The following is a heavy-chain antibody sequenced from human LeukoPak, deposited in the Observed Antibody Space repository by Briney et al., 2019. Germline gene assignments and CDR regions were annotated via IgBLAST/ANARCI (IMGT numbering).Heavy chain of an antibody. V-gene: IGHV3-23*01. CDR1: GFTFSNYV. J-gene: IGHJ5*02. CDR2: ISGSGSST. Sequence: PGGSLRLSCAASGFTFSNYVMSWVRQPPGKRLECVSLISGSGSSTYYADSVKGRFTISRDNSKDTLYLQMNSLTVDDTAVYYCAKIGLDCTAITCSYNWFDPWGQGTLVTVSS. CDR3: AKIGLDCTAITCSYNWFDP. D-gene: IGHD2-21*02.